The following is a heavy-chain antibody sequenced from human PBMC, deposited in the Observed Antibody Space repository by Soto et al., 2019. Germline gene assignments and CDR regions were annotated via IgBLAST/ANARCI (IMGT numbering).Heavy chain of an antibody. D-gene: IGHD3-9*01. CDR2: ISDDGSKT. CDR1: GVTFRGYA. Sequence: PGGSLRLSCAGSGVTFRGYAVHWVRQTPGKGLEWVTVISDDGSKTYYADSVKGRFSVSRDDSTNMVFLQMSSLRSEDTAVYHCARAYQLTYYFDDSGPGTPVTVSS. J-gene: IGHJ4*02. CDR3: ARAYQLTYYFDD. V-gene: IGHV3-30*14.